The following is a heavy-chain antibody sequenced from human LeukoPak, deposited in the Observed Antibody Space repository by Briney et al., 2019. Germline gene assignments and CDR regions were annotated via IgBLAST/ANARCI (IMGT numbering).Heavy chain of an antibody. D-gene: IGHD3-10*01. Sequence: PGGSLRLSCAASGFTFSDYYMSWIRQAPGKGLEWVSYISSSGSTIYYADSVKGRFTISRDNAKNLLYLQMNSLRAEDTAVYYCAGSGSYYNGFFDYWGQGTLVTVSS. CDR1: GFTFSDYY. CDR2: ISSSGSTI. J-gene: IGHJ4*02. V-gene: IGHV3-11*01. CDR3: AGSGSYYNGFFDY.